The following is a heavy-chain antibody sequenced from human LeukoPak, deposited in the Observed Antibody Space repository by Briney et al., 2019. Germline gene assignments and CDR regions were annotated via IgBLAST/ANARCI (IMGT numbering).Heavy chain of an antibody. Sequence: SETLSLTCAVYGGSFSGYYWSWIRQPPGKGLEWIGYIHHSGDTYQNPSLKSRVTVSSDRSKYQFYLKLSSVTAADTAVYYCARLIAADPQLDSWGQGTLVTVSS. V-gene: IGHV4-34*01. CDR3: ARLIAADPQLDS. CDR2: IHHSGDT. D-gene: IGHD6-13*01. J-gene: IGHJ4*02. CDR1: GGSFSGYY.